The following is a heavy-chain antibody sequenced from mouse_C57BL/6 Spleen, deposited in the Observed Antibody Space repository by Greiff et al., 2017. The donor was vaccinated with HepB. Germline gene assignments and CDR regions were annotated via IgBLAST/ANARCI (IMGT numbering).Heavy chain of an antibody. J-gene: IGHJ2*01. D-gene: IGHD1-1*01. CDR2: ISSGSSTI. CDR1: GFTFSDYG. CDR3: ARHYGTPLDY. Sequence: EVKLVESGGGLVKPGGSLKLSCAASGFTFSDYGMHWVRQAPEKGLEWVAYISSGSSTIYYADTVKGRFTISRDNAKNTLFLQMTSLRSEDTAMYYCARHYGTPLDYWGQGTTLTVSS. V-gene: IGHV5-17*01.